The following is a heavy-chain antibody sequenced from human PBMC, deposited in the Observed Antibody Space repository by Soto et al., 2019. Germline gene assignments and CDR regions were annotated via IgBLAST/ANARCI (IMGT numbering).Heavy chain of an antibody. Sequence: QVQLVQSGAEVKKPGSSVKVSCKASGGTFSSYAISWVRQAPGQGLEWMGGIIPIFGTANYAQKFQGRVTITADESTSTAYMELSSLRSEDTAVYYCARVPTSGYYYYYYDMDVWGQGTTVTVSS. V-gene: IGHV1-69*01. CDR3: ARVPTSGYYYYYYDMDV. D-gene: IGHD3-10*01. CDR1: GGTFSSYA. J-gene: IGHJ6*02. CDR2: IIPIFGTA.